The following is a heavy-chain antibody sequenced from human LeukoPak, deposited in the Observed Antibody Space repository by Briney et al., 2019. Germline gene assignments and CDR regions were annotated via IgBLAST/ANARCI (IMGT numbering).Heavy chain of an antibody. CDR1: GGSISSYY. D-gene: IGHD2-8*02. Sequence: SETLSLTCTVSGGSISSYYWSWIRQPPGKGLEWIGYIYYSGSTNYNPSLKSRVTISVDTSKNQFSLKLSSMTAADTAVYYCARSPAWYYFDYWGQGTLVTVSS. CDR2: IYYSGST. CDR3: ARSPAWYYFDY. V-gene: IGHV4-59*01. J-gene: IGHJ4*02.